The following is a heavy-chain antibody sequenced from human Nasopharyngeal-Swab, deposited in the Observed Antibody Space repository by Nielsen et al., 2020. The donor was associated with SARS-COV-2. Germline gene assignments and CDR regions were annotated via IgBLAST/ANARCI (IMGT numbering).Heavy chain of an antibody. CDR3: ARGGSGYLSPSDY. Sequence: GESLKISCAASGFTFSDYYMSWIRQAPGKGLEWVSYISSSGSTIYYADSVKGRFTISRDNAKNSLYLQMNSLRAEDTAVYYCARGGSGYLSPSDYWGQGTLVTVSS. CDR1: GFTFSDYY. D-gene: IGHD3-22*01. V-gene: IGHV3-11*01. J-gene: IGHJ4*02. CDR2: ISSSGSTI.